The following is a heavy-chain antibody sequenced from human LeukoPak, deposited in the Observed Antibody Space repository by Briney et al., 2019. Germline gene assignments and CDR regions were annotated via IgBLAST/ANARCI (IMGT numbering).Heavy chain of an antibody. CDR1: GFTFSSYA. Sequence: GGSLRLSCAASGFTFSSYAMSWVRQAPGKGLEWVSAISGSGGSTYYADSVKGRFTISRDNSKSTLYLQMNSLRAEDTAVYYCALEDYVWGSYRPGGDAFDIWGQGTMVTVSS. CDR2: ISGSGGST. D-gene: IGHD3-16*02. J-gene: IGHJ3*02. CDR3: ALEDYVWGSYRPGGDAFDI. V-gene: IGHV3-23*01.